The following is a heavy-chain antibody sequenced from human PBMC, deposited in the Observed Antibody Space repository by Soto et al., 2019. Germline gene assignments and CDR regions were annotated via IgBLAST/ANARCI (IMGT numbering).Heavy chain of an antibody. CDR1: GGSMSSFY. CDR3: ARGDWSLDY. CDR2: IYYSGST. V-gene: IGHV4-59*01. Sequence: SETLSLTCTVSGGSMSSFYWSWVRQPPGKGLEWIGYIYYSGSTNYNPSLKSRITISVDTSKNQFSLKLTSLTAADTAVYYCARGDWSLDYWGQGTLVTVSS. D-gene: IGHD3-9*01. J-gene: IGHJ4*02.